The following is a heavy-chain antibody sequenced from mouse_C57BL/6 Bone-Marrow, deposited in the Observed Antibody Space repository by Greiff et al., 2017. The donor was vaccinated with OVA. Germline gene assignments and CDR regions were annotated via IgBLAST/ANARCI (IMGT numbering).Heavy chain of an antibody. CDR1: GFTFSDYG. V-gene: IGHV5-17*01. Sequence: EVQLVESGGGLVKPGGSLKLSCAASGFTFSDYGMHWVRQAPEKGLEWVAYISSGSSTIYYADTVKGRFTISRDNAKNTLFLQITSLRSEDTAMYYCARHDYDGGFDYWGQGTTLTVSS. D-gene: IGHD2-4*01. J-gene: IGHJ2*01. CDR3: ARHDYDGGFDY. CDR2: ISSGSSTI.